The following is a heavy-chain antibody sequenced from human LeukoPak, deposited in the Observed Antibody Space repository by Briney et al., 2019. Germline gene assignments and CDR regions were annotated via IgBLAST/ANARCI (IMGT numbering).Heavy chain of an antibody. CDR2: IIPIFGTA. D-gene: IGHD2-2*01. CDR1: GGTFRSYA. Sequence: AASVKGSCMASGGTFRSYAISWVRQAPGQGLEWMGGIIPIFGTANYAQKFQGRVTITADESTSTAYMELSSLRSEDTAVYYCARDRPSTSRFRAHWFDPWGQGTLVTVSS. CDR3: ARDRPSTSRFRAHWFDP. J-gene: IGHJ5*02. V-gene: IGHV1-69*13.